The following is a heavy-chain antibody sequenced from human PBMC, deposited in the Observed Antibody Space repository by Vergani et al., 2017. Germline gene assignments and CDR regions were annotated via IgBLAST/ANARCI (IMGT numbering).Heavy chain of an antibody. CDR1: GGSVSSGSYY. Sequence: QVQLQESGPGLVKPSETLSLTCTVSGGSVSSGSYYWSWIRQPAGKGLEWLGYIYYSRSTNYNPSLKSRVTISVDTSKNQFSLKLSAVTSADTAVYSCARDTTGALDYWGQGTLVTVSS. CDR2: IYYSRST. V-gene: IGHV4-61*10. D-gene: IGHD1-1*01. J-gene: IGHJ4*02. CDR3: ARDTTGALDY.